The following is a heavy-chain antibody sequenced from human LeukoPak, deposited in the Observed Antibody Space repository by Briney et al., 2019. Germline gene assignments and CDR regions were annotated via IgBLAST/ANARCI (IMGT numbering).Heavy chain of an antibody. D-gene: IGHD6-13*01. Sequence: GESLKISCKGSGYSFTSYWIGWVRQMPGKGLEWMGIIYPGDSDTRYSPSFQGQVTISADKSISTAYLQWSSLKASDTAMYYCARLESSSWYGTLPYNWFDPWGQGTLVTVSS. J-gene: IGHJ5*02. V-gene: IGHV5-51*01. CDR2: IYPGDSDT. CDR3: ARLESSSWYGTLPYNWFDP. CDR1: GYSFTSYW.